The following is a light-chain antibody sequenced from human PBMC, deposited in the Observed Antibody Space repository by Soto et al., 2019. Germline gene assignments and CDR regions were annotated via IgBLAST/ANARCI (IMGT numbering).Light chain of an antibody. Sequence: DIQMTQSPSSLSASIGDRVTIACRSSQSISSSLNWYQQQPGKAPKLLIYAASRLQSGVTSRFSGSGSGTDFTLTISSIQPEDFATYYCQQSYSTPVTFVQGTNVEIK. CDR2: AAS. J-gene: IGKJ1*01. CDR1: QSISSS. V-gene: IGKV1-39*01. CDR3: QQSYSTPVT.